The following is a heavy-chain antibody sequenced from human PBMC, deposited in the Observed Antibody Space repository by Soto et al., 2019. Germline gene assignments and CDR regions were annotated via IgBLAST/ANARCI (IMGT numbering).Heavy chain of an antibody. J-gene: IGHJ3*02. D-gene: IGHD1-1*01. V-gene: IGHV1-8*01. CDR1: GVTLTSYA. CDR2: MNPNSGNT. Sequence: ASVKACSKARGVTLTSYAIYWARQDTGQGLEWMGWMNPNSGNTGYAQKFQGRVTMTRNTSISTAYMELSSLRSEDTAVYYCARGANWNDDDAFDIWGQGTMVTVSS. CDR3: ARGANWNDDDAFDI.